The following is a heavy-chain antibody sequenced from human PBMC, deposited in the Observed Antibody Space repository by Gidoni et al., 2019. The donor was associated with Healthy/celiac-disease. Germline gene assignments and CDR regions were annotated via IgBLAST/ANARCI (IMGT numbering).Heavy chain of an antibody. CDR3: ARIHMYYDFWSGYEYYFDD. D-gene: IGHD3-3*01. V-gene: IGHV4-39*01. CDR1: GGSISSSRYY. CDR2: IYNSGST. J-gene: IGHJ4*02. Sequence: QLQLQESGPGLVKPSETLSLPCIVSGGSISSSRYYWGWIRQPPGKGLEWIGSIYNSGSTYYNPSLKSRVTISVDTSKNQFSLKLSSVSAADTAVYYCARIHMYYDFWSGYEYYFDDWGQGTLVTVSS.